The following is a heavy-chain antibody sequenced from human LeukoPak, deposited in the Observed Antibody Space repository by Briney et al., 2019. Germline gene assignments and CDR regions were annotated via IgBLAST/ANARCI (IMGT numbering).Heavy chain of an antibody. D-gene: IGHD6-19*01. CDR3: ARVEYSSGWYLEY. CDR2: ISSSSSYI. CDR1: GFTFSSYS. J-gene: IGHJ4*02. V-gene: IGHV3-21*01. Sequence: GGSLRLSCAASGFTFSSYSMNWVRQAPGKGLEWVSSISSSSSYIYYADSVKGRFTISRDNAKNSLYLQMNSLRAEDTAVYYCARVEYSSGWYLEYWGQGTLVTVSS.